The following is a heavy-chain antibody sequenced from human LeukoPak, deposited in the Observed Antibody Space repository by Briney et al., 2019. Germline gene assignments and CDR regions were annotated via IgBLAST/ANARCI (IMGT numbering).Heavy chain of an antibody. CDR1: DASINGYY. J-gene: IGHJ4*02. CDR2: IHFSGST. V-gene: IGHV4-59*01. Sequence: SETLSLTCTVSDASINGYYWSWIRQPPGKGLEWIGSIHFSGSTNYNPSLRSRVTISVDTSKNQLSLKLSSVTAADTAVYYCARDLGGIYFDYWGQGTLVTVSS. CDR3: ARDLGGIYFDY. D-gene: IGHD1-26*01.